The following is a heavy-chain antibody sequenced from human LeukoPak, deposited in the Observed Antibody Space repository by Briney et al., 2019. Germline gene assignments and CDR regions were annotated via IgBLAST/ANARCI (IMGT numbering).Heavy chain of an antibody. J-gene: IGHJ4*02. CDR2: ISGSGGST. CDR3: AKATRYNYYDY. CDR1: GFTFSSYP. V-gene: IGHV3-23*01. D-gene: IGHD5-24*01. Sequence: PGGSLRLSCAVSGFTFSSYPMNWVRQAPGKGLEWVSGISGSGGSTYYADSVKGRFTISKDNSKNMLYLQMNSLRAEDTAVYYCAKATRYNYYDYWGQGTLDTVSS.